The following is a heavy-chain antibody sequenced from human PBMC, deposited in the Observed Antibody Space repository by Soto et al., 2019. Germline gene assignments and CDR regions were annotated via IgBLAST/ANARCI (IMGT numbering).Heavy chain of an antibody. CDR3: ARVRIAARTVAYGMDV. D-gene: IGHD6-6*01. CDR2: IYTSGST. J-gene: IGHJ6*02. CDR1: GGSISSCY. Sequence: SETLSLTCTASGGSISSCYWSWIRQPPGKGLEWIGRIYTSGSTNYNPSLKSRVTRSVDTSKNQFSLKLSSVTAADTAVYYCARVRIAARTVAYGMDVWGQGTTVTVSS. V-gene: IGHV4-4*07.